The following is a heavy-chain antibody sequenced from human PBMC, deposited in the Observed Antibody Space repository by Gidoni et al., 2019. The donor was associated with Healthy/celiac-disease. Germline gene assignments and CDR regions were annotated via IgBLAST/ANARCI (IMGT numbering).Heavy chain of an antibody. CDR3: ARVQPLVGATKGGVYYYYGMDV. CDR1: GGTFSSYA. CDR2: IIPIFGTA. D-gene: IGHD1-26*01. V-gene: IGHV1-69*06. Sequence: QVQLVQSGAEVKKPGSSVKVSCKASGGTFSSYAISWVRQAPGQGLEWMGGIIPIFGTANYAQKFQGRVTITADKSTSTAYMELSSLRSEDTAVYYCARVQPLVGATKGGVYYYYGMDVWGQGTTVTVSS. J-gene: IGHJ6*02.